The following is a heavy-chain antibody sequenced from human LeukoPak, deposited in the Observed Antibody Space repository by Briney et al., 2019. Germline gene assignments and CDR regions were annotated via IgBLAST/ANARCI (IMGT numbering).Heavy chain of an antibody. V-gene: IGHV4-34*01. J-gene: IGHJ4*02. CDR2: INHSGST. CDR1: GGSFSGYY. Sequence: SETLSLTCAVYGGSFSGYYWSLIRQPPGKGLEWIGEINHSGSTNYNPSLKSRVTISVDTSKNQFSLKLSSVTAADTAVYYCARVVRSFWFFAGWDYWGQGTLVTVSS. D-gene: IGHD3-10*01. CDR3: ARVVRSFWFFAGWDY.